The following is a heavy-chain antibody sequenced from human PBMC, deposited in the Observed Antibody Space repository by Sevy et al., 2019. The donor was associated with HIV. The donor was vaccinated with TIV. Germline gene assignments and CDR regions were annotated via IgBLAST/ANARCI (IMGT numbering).Heavy chain of an antibody. V-gene: IGHV3-30*18. CDR2: ISYDGSNK. CDR1: GFTFSSYG. CDR3: AKDLTPISVVVVAATLDY. J-gene: IGHJ4*02. D-gene: IGHD2-15*01. Sequence: GGSLRLSCAASGFTFSSYGMHWVHQAPGKGLEWVAVISYDGSNKYYADSVKGRFTISRDNSKNTLYLQMNSLRAEDTAVYYCAKDLTPISVVVVAATLDYWGQGTLVTVSS.